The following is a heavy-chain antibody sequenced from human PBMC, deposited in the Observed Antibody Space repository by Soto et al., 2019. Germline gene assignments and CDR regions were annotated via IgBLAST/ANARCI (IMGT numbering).Heavy chain of an antibody. D-gene: IGHD3-22*01. J-gene: IGHJ4*02. V-gene: IGHV1-18*01. CDR2: ISAYNGNT. CDR3: ARDNPYDSSGYYYSSFDY. Sequence: ASVKVSCKASGYTFTSYGISWVRQAPGQGLEWMGWISAYNGNTNYAQKLQGRVTMTTDTSTSTAYMELRSLRSDDTAVYYCARDNPYDSSGYYYSSFDYWGQGTLVTVSS. CDR1: GYTFTSYG.